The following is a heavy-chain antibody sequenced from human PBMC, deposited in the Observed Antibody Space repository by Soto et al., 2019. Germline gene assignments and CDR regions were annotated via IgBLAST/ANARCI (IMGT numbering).Heavy chain of an antibody. V-gene: IGHV2-5*02. J-gene: IGHJ4*02. CDR2: IYCDDDK. CDR3: ADRSVEVVGGSNNTVDY. CDR1: GFSLSTGGVG. Sequence: QITLKASGPTLVKPTQSLTLTCTFSGFSLSTGGVGVGWIRQPPGKALVWLSLIYCDDDKRYRTSLENRLTITADTSYNQVVLSLSNMGPDDTATYYCADRSVEVVGGSNNTVDYWGQGALVTVSS. D-gene: IGHD2-15*01.